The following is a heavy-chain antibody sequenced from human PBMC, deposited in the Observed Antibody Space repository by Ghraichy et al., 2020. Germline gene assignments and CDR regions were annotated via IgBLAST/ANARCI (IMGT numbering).Heavy chain of an antibody. Sequence: GGSLRLSCAASGFSFSTYAMHWVRQAPGKGLEWVAVISYDGGNEYYADSVKGRFTISRDNSKNTLHLQMNSLRNEDTAEYHCARDGYSYGIDAFDIWGQGTMVTVSS. CDR3: ARDGYSYGIDAFDI. D-gene: IGHD5-18*01. CDR2: ISYDGGNE. CDR1: GFSFSTYA. V-gene: IGHV3-30*04. J-gene: IGHJ3*02.